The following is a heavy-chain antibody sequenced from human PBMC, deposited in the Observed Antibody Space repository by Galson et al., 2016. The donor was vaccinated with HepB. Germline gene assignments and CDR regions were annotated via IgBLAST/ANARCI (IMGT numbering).Heavy chain of an antibody. D-gene: IGHD2-21*02. CDR2: IIPIFGTT. Sequence: SVKVSCKASGGTFSSYAITWVRQAPGQGLEWLGRIIPIFGTTKYAQKFQGRVTITADESTSTAYMELTSLRSEDTAVYYCARMGDSWANCGGDCYRRSWYFDLWGRGTLVTVSS. V-gene: IGHV1-69*13. CDR3: ARMGDSWANCGGDCYRRSWYFDL. J-gene: IGHJ2*01. CDR1: GGTFSSYA.